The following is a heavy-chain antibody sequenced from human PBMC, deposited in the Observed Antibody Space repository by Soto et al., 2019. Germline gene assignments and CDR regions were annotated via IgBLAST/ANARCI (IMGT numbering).Heavy chain of an antibody. Sequence: SETLSLTCAVYGGSFSGYYWSWIRQPPGKGLEWIGEINHSGSTYYNPSLKSRVTISVDTSKNQFSLMLSSVTAADTAVYYCARHRKDIVLMVYARLGYYYMDVWGKGTTVTVSS. J-gene: IGHJ6*03. CDR3: ARHRKDIVLMVYARLGYYYMDV. V-gene: IGHV4-34*01. D-gene: IGHD2-8*01. CDR1: GGSFSGYY. CDR2: INHSGST.